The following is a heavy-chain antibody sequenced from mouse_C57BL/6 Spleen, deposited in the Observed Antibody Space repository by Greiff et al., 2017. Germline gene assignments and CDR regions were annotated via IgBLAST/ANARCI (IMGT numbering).Heavy chain of an antibody. CDR1: GYAFSSSW. CDR3: ARSGSYGSSYLYAMDY. J-gene: IGHJ4*01. CDR2: IYPGDGDT. D-gene: IGHD1-1*01. V-gene: IGHV1-82*01. Sequence: QVQLQQSGPELVKPGASVKISCKASGYAFSSSWMNWVKQRPGKGLEWIGRIYPGDGDTNYNGKFKGKATLTADKSSSTAYMQLSSLTSEDSAVYFCARSGSYGSSYLYAMDYWGQGTSVTVSS.